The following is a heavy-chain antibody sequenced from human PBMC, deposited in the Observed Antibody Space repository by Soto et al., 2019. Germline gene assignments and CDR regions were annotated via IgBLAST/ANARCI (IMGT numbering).Heavy chain of an antibody. J-gene: IGHJ6*02. CDR2: IYYSGST. D-gene: IGHD3-10*01. V-gene: IGHV4-61*01. Sequence: QVQLQESGPGLVKPSETLSLTCTVSDGSVSSGSYYWSWIRQPPGKGLEWIGYIYYSGSTNYNPSLKSRVTISVDTSKNQFSLKLSSVTAADTAVYYCARLSRRVYGMDVWGQGTTVTVSS. CDR3: ARLSRRVYGMDV. CDR1: DGSVSSGSYY.